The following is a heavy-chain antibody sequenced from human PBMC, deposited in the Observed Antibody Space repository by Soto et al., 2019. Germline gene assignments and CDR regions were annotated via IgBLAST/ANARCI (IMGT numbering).Heavy chain of an antibody. CDR3: ATMGLILGYCSSTSCYPSPLDV. Sequence: ASVKVSCKVSGYTLTELSMHWVRQAPGKGLEWMGGFDPEDGETIYAQKFQGRVTMTEDTSTDTAYMELSSLRSEDTAVYYCATMGLILGYCSSTSCYPSPLDVWGQGTTVTVS. D-gene: IGHD2-2*01. CDR2: FDPEDGET. J-gene: IGHJ6*02. V-gene: IGHV1-24*01. CDR1: GYTLTELS.